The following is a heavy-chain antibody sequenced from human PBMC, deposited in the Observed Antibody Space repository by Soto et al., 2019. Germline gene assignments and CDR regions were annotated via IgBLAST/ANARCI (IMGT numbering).Heavy chain of an antibody. V-gene: IGHV3-30-3*01. J-gene: IGHJ6*02. Sequence: GGSLRLSCAASGFTFSSYAMHWVRQAPGKGLEWGAVISNDGSNKYYADSVKGRFTIPRANSKNRLYLQMNSLRAEDTAVYYCARDIIGGCSGGSCDIRNPYYYYGMDVWGQGTTVTVS. CDR1: GFTFSSYA. CDR3: ARDIIGGCSGGSCDIRNPYYYYGMDV. CDR2: ISNDGSNK. D-gene: IGHD2-15*01.